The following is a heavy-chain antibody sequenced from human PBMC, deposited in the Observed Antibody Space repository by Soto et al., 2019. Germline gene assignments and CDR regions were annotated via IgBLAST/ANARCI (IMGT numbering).Heavy chain of an antibody. CDR3: AKAPVVAVVVDAFDI. V-gene: IGHV3-23*01. J-gene: IGHJ3*02. CDR2: ITGSGLST. D-gene: IGHD6-19*01. Sequence: EVQLLESGGGLVQPGGSLRLSCAASGFTFTNYAMSWVRQAPGKGLEWVSGITGSGLSTFYADSVKGRFTISRDNCXXTLFLQMTSLRAEDTAGYYCAKAPVVAVVVDAFDIWGQGTKVTVSS. CDR1: GFTFTNYA.